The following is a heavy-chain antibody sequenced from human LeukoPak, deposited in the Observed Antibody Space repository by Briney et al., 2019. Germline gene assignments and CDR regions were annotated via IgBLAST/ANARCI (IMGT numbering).Heavy chain of an antibody. D-gene: IGHD1-7*01. J-gene: IGHJ5*02. CDR3: ARVHWNYDGLAWFDP. Sequence: SETLSLTCSVSGDSISSNYWIWIRQSPGKGLEWIGDIHYRGRTTYNPSLKTRVTMSIATSKNQFSLKLSSVTAADTAVYYCARVHWNYDGLAWFDPWGQGTLVTVSS. V-gene: IGHV4-59*12. CDR1: GDSISSNY. CDR2: IHYRGRT.